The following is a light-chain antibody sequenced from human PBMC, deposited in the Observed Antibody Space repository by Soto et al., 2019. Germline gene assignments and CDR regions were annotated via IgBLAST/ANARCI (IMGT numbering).Light chain of an antibody. CDR1: NSNIGGKT. V-gene: IGLV1-44*01. CDR3: ASWDDSLTVV. J-gene: IGLJ2*01. Sequence: QSALAQPPSASATPGQRVTISCSGSNSNIGGKTVTWYQQIPGQAPKVVIHSDDQRPSGVRDRFSGSKSGTSASLAISAVQSEDEADYFCASWDDSLTVVFGGGTKVTVL. CDR2: SDD.